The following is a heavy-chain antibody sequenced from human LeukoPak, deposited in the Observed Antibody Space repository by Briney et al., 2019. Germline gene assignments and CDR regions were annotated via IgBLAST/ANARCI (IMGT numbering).Heavy chain of an antibody. Sequence: ASVKVSCKAFGYTFTGYYIHWVRQAPGQGLEWMGWINPDSGGTNYAQKFQGRVTMTRDTSIRTAYMELSRLRSDDTAVYYCARVLFYSSGNKSNRVDYWGQGTLVTVSS. V-gene: IGHV1-2*02. J-gene: IGHJ4*02. D-gene: IGHD6-19*01. CDR3: ARVLFYSSGNKSNRVDY. CDR1: GYTFTGYY. CDR2: INPDSGGT.